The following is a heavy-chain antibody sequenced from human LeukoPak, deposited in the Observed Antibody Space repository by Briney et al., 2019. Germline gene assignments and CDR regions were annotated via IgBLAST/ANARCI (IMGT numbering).Heavy chain of an antibody. V-gene: IGHV3-21*01. J-gene: IGHJ4*02. CDR3: ARGNNYGGNSYYFDY. Sequence: AGGSLRLSCAASGFTFGSYNMNWVRQAPGKGLEWVSSISSSSSYIYYADSVKGRFTISRDNAKNSLYLQMNSLRAEDAAVYYCARGNNYGGNSYYFDYWGQGTLVTVSS. CDR1: GFTFGSYN. CDR2: ISSSSSYI. D-gene: IGHD4-23*01.